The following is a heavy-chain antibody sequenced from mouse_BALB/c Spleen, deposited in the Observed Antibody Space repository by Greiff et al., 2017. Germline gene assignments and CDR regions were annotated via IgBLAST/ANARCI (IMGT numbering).Heavy chain of an antibody. CDR3: ARESLLRRPYFDY. D-gene: IGHD1-2*01. Sequence: QVQLKESGPGLVAPSQSLSITCTVSGFSLTGYGVNWVRQPPGKGLEWLGMIWGDGSTDYNSALKSRLSISKDNSKSQVFLKMNSLQTDDTARYYCARESLLRRPYFDYWGQGTTLTVSS. V-gene: IGHV2-6-7*01. J-gene: IGHJ2*01. CDR1: GFSLTGYG. CDR2: IWGDGST.